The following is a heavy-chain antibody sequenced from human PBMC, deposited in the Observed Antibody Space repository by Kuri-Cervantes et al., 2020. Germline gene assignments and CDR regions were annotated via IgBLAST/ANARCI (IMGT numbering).Heavy chain of an antibody. D-gene: IGHD6-19*01. V-gene: IGHV3-30-3*01. Sequence: GESLKISCAASGFTFSSYAMHWVRQAPGKGLEWVAVISYDGSNKFHADSVKGRFTISRDNSKNTLYLQMNSLRTEDTAVYYCARDFGAGAGTGTYYYYYGMDVWGQGTKVTVSS. CDR2: ISYDGSNK. J-gene: IGHJ6*02. CDR3: ARDFGAGAGTGTYYYYYGMDV. CDR1: GFTFSSYA.